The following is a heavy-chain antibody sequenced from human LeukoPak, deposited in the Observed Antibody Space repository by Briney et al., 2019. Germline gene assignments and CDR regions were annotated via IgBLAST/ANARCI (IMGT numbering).Heavy chain of an antibody. V-gene: IGHV3-7*02. CDR2: MRQDGREK. CDR3: ARCPESSGYYYELDS. Sequence: GGSLRLSCAASGFTFSRDWMTWVRQAPGKGLEWVANMRQDGREKYYADSVKGRFTISRDNSKNTLYLQMNSLRAEDTAVYYCARCPESSGYYYELDSWGQGTLVTVSS. CDR1: GFTFSRDW. D-gene: IGHD3-22*01. J-gene: IGHJ4*02.